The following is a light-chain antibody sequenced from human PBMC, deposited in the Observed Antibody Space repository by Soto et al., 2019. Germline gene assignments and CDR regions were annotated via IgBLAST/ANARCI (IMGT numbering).Light chain of an antibody. CDR2: HVT. J-gene: IGLJ1*01. Sequence: QSALTQPASVSGSPGQSITISCTGTSSDIGHYDYVSWYQQHPGKAPKLMIYHVTYRPSGVSDRFSGSKSGNTASLTISGLQAEDEADYYCSYMRNSLYVFGTGTKLTVL. CDR3: CSYMRNSLYV. V-gene: IGLV2-14*03. CDR1: SSDIGHYDY.